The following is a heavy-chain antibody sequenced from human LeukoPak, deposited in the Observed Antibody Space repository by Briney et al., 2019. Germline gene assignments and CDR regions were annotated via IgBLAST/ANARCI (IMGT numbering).Heavy chain of an antibody. J-gene: IGHJ3*02. CDR3: ARDGDGRFDALDI. CDR2: INSDGSST. D-gene: IGHD7-27*01. V-gene: IGHV3-74*01. Sequence: GGSLRLSCAASGFTFSSYWMHWVRRAPGKGLVWVSRINSDGSSTSYADSVKGRFTISRDNAKNTLYLQMNSLRAEDTAVYYWARDGDGRFDALDIWGQGTMVTVSS. CDR1: GFTFSSYW.